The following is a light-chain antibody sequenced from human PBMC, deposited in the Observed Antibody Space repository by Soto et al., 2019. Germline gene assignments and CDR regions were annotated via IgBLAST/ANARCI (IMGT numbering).Light chain of an antibody. V-gene: IGLV1-44*01. CDR2: SNN. Sequence: QSVLTQPPSASGTPGQRVTISCSGSSSNIGSNTVNWYQQLPGTAPKLLIYSNNQRPSGVPDRFSGSKSGTSASLAISGLQSEDEADYYCAAWDDSLIGFVFGTGTKVT. CDR1: SSNIGSNT. CDR3: AAWDDSLIGFV. J-gene: IGLJ1*01.